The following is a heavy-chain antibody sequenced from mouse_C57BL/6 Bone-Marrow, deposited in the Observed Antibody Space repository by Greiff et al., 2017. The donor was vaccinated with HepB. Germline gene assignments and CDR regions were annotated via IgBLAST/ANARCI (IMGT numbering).Heavy chain of an antibody. J-gene: IGHJ2*01. D-gene: IGHD2-12*01. Sequence: EVQLQQSGAELVRPGASVKLSCTASGFNIKDDYMHWVKQRPEQGLEWIGWIDPENGDTEYASKFQGKATITADTSSNTAYLQLSSLTSEDTAVYYCTTDDYSPDYYFDYWGQGTTLTVSS. CDR2: IDPENGDT. CDR3: TTDDYSPDYYFDY. V-gene: IGHV14-4*01. CDR1: GFNIKDDY.